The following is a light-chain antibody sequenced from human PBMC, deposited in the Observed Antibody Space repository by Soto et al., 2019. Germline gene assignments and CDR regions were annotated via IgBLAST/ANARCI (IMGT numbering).Light chain of an antibody. CDR1: SSNIGAGYD. CDR3: QSYDRSLSTYV. J-gene: IGLJ1*01. Sequence: QSVLTQPPSVSVAPGQRVTISCTGSSSNIGAGYDVHWYQQLPGTAPKLLIYGNNNRPSGLPDRFSGSKSGTSASLAITGLQADDEADYSCQSYDRSLSTYVFGTGTKVTVL. CDR2: GNN. V-gene: IGLV1-40*01.